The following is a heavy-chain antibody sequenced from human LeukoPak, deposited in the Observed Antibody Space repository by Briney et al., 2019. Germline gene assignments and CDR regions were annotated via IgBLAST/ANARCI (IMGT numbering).Heavy chain of an antibody. CDR3: ARDLSASWYSLGF. J-gene: IGHJ4*02. CDR2: IGWSGEST. Sequence: GGSLRLSCAASGLTVADYGMSWVRQAPRKGLEWVSGIGWSGESTSYADSVKGRFTISRDNSENTLYLHMNNLRAEDTALYYCARDLSASWYSLGFWGRGTLVTVSS. D-gene: IGHD6-13*01. V-gene: IGHV3-20*04. CDR1: GLTVADYG.